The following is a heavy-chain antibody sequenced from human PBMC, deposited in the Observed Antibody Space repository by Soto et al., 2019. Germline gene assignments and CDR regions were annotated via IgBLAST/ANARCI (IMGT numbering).Heavy chain of an antibody. CDR2: ISASSDYI. J-gene: IGHJ6*02. CDR1: GFTFSSYI. V-gene: IGHV3-21*01. D-gene: IGHD2-2*01. CDR3: ARHCGSPSCYDGMDV. Sequence: PGGSLRLSCTASGFTFSSYIMNWVRQAPGKGLEWVSSISASSDYIFYIDSLKGRLTISRDNAKNSLYLQLNSLRAEDTAVYYCARHCGSPSCYDGMDVWRQATTVTVSS.